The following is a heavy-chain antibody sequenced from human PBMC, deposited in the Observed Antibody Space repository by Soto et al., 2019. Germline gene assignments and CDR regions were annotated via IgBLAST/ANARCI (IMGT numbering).Heavy chain of an antibody. D-gene: IGHD6-13*01. Sequence: EVQLLESGGGLVQPGGSLRLSCAASGFTFSSYAMRWVRQAPGKGLEWVSAISGSGGSTYYADSVKGRFTISRDNSKNTLYLQINSLRAEDTAVYYCAKDQFANTGGIAAAGFDYWGQGTLVTVSS. J-gene: IGHJ4*02. CDR1: GFTFSSYA. V-gene: IGHV3-23*01. CDR2: ISGSGGST. CDR3: AKDQFANTGGIAAAGFDY.